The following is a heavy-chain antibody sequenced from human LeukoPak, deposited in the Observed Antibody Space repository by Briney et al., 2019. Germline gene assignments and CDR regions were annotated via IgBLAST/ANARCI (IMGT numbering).Heavy chain of an antibody. CDR3: AKRGIVIRAVIIVGFHKEAYYFDY. CDR1: GITLSNYG. D-gene: IGHD3-10*01. V-gene: IGHV3-23*01. J-gene: IGHJ4*02. CDR2: ISDSGGST. Sequence: GGSLRLSCAVSGITLSNYGMSWIRQAPGKGLEWVAGISDSGGSTNYADSVKGRFTISRDNPKNTLYLQMNSLRAEDTAVYFCAKRGIVIRAVIIVGFHKEAYYFDYWGQGALVTVSS.